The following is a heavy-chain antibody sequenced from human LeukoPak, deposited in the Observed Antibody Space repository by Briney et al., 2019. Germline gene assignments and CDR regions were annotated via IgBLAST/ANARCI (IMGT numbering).Heavy chain of an antibody. Sequence: GASVKVSCKASGYTFTSYDINWVRPATGQGLEWMGWINPNSGNTGYAQKFQGRVTMTTNTSISTAYMELSSLRSEYTAVYYCARVGYDILTGFYYYYYGMDVWGQGTTVTVSS. J-gene: IGHJ6*02. V-gene: IGHV1-8*01. D-gene: IGHD3-9*01. CDR3: ARVGYDILTGFYYYYYGMDV. CDR2: INPNSGNT. CDR1: GYTFTSYD.